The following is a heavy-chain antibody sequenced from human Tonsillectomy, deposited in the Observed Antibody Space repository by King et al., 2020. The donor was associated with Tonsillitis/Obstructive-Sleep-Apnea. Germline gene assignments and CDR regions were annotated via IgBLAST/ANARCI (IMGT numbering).Heavy chain of an antibody. CDR1: GFTFSSYS. V-gene: IGHV3-21*01. Sequence: VQLVESGGGLVKPGGSLRLSCAASGFTFSSYSMNWVRQAPGKGLDWVSSISSSSSYIYYADSVKGRFTISRDNAKNSLYLQMNSLRAEDTAVYYCARDRGAYYDFWSGYYTLRYWGQGTLVTVSS. CDR3: ARDRGAYYDFWSGYYTLRY. CDR2: ISSSSSYI. D-gene: IGHD3-3*01. J-gene: IGHJ4*02.